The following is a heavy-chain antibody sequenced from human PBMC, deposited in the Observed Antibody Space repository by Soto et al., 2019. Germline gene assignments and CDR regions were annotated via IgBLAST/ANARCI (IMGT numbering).Heavy chain of an antibody. Sequence: QVQLVESGGGVVQPGRSLRLSCTASGFTFTNFGMHWVGQAPGKGLEWVAAIWYDGSNKYYADSVKGRFTISRDNSMNSLFLQMNSLRAEDTAMYYCARDPTSGGYYPWGQGTLVTVSS. CDR2: IWYDGSNK. CDR1: GFTFTNFG. CDR3: ARDPTSGGYYP. V-gene: IGHV3-33*01. D-gene: IGHD3-22*01. J-gene: IGHJ5*02.